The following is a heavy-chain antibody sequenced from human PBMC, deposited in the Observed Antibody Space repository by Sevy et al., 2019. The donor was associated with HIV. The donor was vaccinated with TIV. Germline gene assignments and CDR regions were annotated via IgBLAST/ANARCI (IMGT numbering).Heavy chain of an antibody. CDR3: ARDKILWFGELGFDY. D-gene: IGHD3-10*01. CDR1: GFTFSSYE. V-gene: IGHV3-48*03. J-gene: IGHJ4*02. CDR2: ISSSGSTI. Sequence: GGSLRLSCVASGFTFSSYEMNWVRQAPGKGLEWVSYISSSGSTIYYADSVKGRFTISRDNAKNSLYLQMNSLRAEDTAVYYCARDKILWFGELGFDYWGQGTLVTVSS.